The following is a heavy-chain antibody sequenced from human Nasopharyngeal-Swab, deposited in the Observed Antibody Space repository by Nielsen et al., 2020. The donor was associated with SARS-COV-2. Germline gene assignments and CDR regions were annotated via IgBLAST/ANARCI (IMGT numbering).Heavy chain of an antibody. D-gene: IGHD6-13*01. Sequence: SETLSLTCAVYGGSFSGYYWSWIRQPPGKGLEWIGEINHSGSTYYNPSLKSRVTISVDTSKNQFSLKLSSVTAADTAVYYCAREFRRAAAGRGNWFDPWGQGTLVTVSS. CDR1: GGSFSGYY. J-gene: IGHJ5*02. CDR3: AREFRRAAAGRGNWFDP. CDR2: INHSGST. V-gene: IGHV4-34*01.